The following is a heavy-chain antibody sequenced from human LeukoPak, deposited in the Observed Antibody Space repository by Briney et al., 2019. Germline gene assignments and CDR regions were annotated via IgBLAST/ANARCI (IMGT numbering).Heavy chain of an antibody. J-gene: IGHJ6*03. D-gene: IGHD3-3*01. Sequence: PSETLSLTCAVYGGSFSGYYWSWIRQPPGKGLEWIGEINHSGSTNYNPSLKSRVTISVDTSKNQFSLKLSSVTAADTAVYYCARGRTWSGYYYYYYMDVWGKGTTVTVSS. CDR3: ARGRTWSGYYYYYYMDV. V-gene: IGHV4-34*01. CDR2: INHSGST. CDR1: GGSFSGYY.